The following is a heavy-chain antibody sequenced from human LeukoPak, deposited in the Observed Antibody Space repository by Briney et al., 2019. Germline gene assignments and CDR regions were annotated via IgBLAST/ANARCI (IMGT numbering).Heavy chain of an antibody. J-gene: IGHJ4*02. CDR1: GGSFSGYY. V-gene: IGHV4-34*01. CDR3: ARARGMVRNFDY. D-gene: IGHD5-18*01. Sequence: PSETLSLTCAVYGGSFSGYYWSWIRQPPGKGLEWIGEINHSGSTNYNPSLKSRVTISVDTSKKQFSLKLSAVTAADTGVYYCARARGMVRNFDYWGQGTLVTVSS. CDR2: INHSGST.